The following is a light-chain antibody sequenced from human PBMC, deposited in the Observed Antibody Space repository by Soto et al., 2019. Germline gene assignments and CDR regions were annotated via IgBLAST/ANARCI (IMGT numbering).Light chain of an antibody. CDR2: AAS. V-gene: IGKV3-20*01. CDR1: RFVSNYY. Sequence: DIVLTQSPGTLSLSPGDRATLSCRTSRFVSNYYVAWYQQRPGQAPRLLIYAASSRATDIPDRFSGSGSGTDFTLTISRLELEDFAVYYCQHYADSPPVFTFGPGTKVEI. CDR3: QHYADSPPVFT. J-gene: IGKJ3*01.